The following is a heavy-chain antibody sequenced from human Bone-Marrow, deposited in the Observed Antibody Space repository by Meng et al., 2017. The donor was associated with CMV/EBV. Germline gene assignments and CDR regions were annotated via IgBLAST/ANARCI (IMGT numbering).Heavy chain of an antibody. J-gene: IGHJ5*02. CDR3: ALRKWLPRRKYNWFDP. Sequence: SETLSLTCTVSGGSISSYYWSWIRQPPGKGLEWIGEINHSGSTNYNPSLKSRVTISVDTSKNQFSLKLSSVTAADTAVYYCALRKWLPRRKYNWFDPWGQGTLVTVSS. CDR2: INHSGST. D-gene: IGHD3-22*01. CDR1: GGSISSYY. V-gene: IGHV4-34*01.